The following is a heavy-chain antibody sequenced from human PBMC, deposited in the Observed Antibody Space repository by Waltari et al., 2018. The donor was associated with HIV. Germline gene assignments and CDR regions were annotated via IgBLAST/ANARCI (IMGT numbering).Heavy chain of an antibody. J-gene: IGHJ4*02. CDR2: IYYSGTA. CDR1: GASISSSSYY. D-gene: IGHD3-16*01. V-gene: IGHV4-39*01. CDR3: ARLRFHSLYYFDS. Sequence: QLHLQESGPGLVKPSENLSLTCSVSGASISSSSYYWAWIRQPPGKGLEGIGAIYYSGTAYYNPSVKSRVSASLDASKNELSLKLTSVTATDTALYYCARLRFHSLYYFDSWGPGILVTVSS.